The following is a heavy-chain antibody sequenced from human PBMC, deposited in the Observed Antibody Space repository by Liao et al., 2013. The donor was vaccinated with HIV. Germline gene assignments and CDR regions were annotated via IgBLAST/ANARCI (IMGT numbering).Heavy chain of an antibody. CDR2: ISYSGST. J-gene: IGHJ4*02. CDR1: GGSISDYY. V-gene: IGHV4-59*01. D-gene: IGHD6-13*01. Sequence: QVQLLQWGAGLLKPSETLSLTCTVSGGSISDYYWSWIRQPPGKRLEWIGYISYSGSTHYNPYLMSRVTISVDTSNNQFSLRLSSVTAADTAVYYCARADSSSWDPSFDYWGQGTLVTVSS. CDR3: ARADSSSWDPSFDY.